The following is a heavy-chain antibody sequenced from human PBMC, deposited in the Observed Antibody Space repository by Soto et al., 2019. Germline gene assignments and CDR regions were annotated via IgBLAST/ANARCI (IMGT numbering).Heavy chain of an antibody. CDR3: ASLLYSSGWYYFDY. J-gene: IGHJ4*02. D-gene: IGHD6-19*01. CDR1: GYTFTSYD. CDR2: MNPNSGNT. Sequence: QVQLVQSGAEVKKPGASVKVSCKASGYTFTSYDINWVRQATGQGLEWMGWMNPNSGNTGYAQKFQGRVTMTRNTSISTAYMDLSSLRSEDTAVYYCASLLYSSGWYYFDYWGQGTLVTVSS. V-gene: IGHV1-8*01.